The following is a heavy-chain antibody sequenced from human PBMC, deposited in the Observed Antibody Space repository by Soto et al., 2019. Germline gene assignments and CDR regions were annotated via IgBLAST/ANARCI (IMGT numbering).Heavy chain of an antibody. CDR1: GYTFTSYY. CDR2: INPSGGST. CDR3: ARDLAVAGTGYYYYGMDV. J-gene: IGHJ6*02. Sequence: ASVKVSCKASGYTFTSYYMHWVRQAPGQGIKWMGKINPSGGSTSYAQKFQGRVTMTRDTSTSTFYMELSSLRSEDTAVFYCARDLAVAGTGYYYYGMDVWGQGTTVTVSS. D-gene: IGHD6-19*01. V-gene: IGHV1-46*01.